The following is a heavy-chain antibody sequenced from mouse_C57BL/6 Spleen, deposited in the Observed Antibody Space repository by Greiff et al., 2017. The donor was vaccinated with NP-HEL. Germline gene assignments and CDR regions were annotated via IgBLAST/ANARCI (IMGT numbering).Heavy chain of an antibody. CDR2: SRNKANDYTT. CDR1: GFTFSDFY. Sequence: EVKLMESGGGLVQSGRSLRLSCATSGFTFSDFYMEWVRQAPGKGLEWIAASRNKANDYTTEYSASVKGRFIVSRDTSQSILYLQMNALRAEDTAIYYCARDAQITTVVESHWYFDVWGTGTTVTVSS. D-gene: IGHD1-1*01. V-gene: IGHV7-1*01. J-gene: IGHJ1*03. CDR3: ARDAQITTVVESHWYFDV.